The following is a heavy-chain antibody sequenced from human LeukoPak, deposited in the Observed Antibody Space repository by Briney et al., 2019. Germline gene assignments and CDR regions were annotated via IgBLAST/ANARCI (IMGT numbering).Heavy chain of an antibody. V-gene: IGHV3-49*03. Sequence: GGSLRLSCTASGFTFGDYAMSWFRQALGKGLEWVGFIRSKAYGGTSEYAASVKGRFTISRDDSKSIAYLQMNSLKTEDTAVYYCTREVHPMPTVAAPDYWGQGTLVTVSS. CDR3: TREVHPMPTVAAPDY. J-gene: IGHJ4*02. CDR1: GFTFGDYA. D-gene: IGHD2-2*01. CDR2: IRSKAYGGTS.